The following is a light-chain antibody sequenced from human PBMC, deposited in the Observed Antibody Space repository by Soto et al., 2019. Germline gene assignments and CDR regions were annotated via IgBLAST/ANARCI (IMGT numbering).Light chain of an antibody. Sequence: QSVLTQPPSASGTPGQRVTISCSGSSSNIGSNTVNWYQQLSGTAPKLLIYSNNQRPSGVPDRFSGSKSGTSASLAISGLQSEDEADYYCAAWDDSLNGQVFGGGTKVTVL. V-gene: IGLV1-44*01. CDR2: SNN. J-gene: IGLJ3*02. CDR1: SSNIGSNT. CDR3: AAWDDSLNGQV.